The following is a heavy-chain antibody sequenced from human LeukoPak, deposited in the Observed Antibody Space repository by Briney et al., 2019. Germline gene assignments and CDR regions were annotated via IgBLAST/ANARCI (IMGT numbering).Heavy chain of an antibody. CDR2: IYYSGST. J-gene: IGHJ5*02. V-gene: IGHV4-59*08. CDR1: GGCISSYY. CDR3: ARAVAGTSWLDP. Sequence: PSETLSLTCTVSGGCISSYYWTWLRQPPGKGLEWIGYIYYSGSTKYNPSLKSRVTISVDTSKKQFSLKLSSVTPADTAMYYCARAVAGTSWLDPWGQGTLVTVSP. D-gene: IGHD6-19*01.